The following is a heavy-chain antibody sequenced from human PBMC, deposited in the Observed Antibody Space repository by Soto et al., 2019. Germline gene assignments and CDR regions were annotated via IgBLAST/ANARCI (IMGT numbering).Heavy chain of an antibody. J-gene: IGHJ4*02. CDR1: GYTFTSYG. D-gene: IGHD3-22*01. CDR3: ARDTYDTTGYPLDY. CDR2: ISTFHGNT. V-gene: IGHV1-18*04. Sequence: ASVKVSCKASGYTFTSYGISWVRQAPGQGLEWVGWISTFHGNTNYAQKFQGSVTMTTDTSTSTAYMELRRLTSDDTAIYYCARDTYDTTGYPLDYRGKGTLVTVSS.